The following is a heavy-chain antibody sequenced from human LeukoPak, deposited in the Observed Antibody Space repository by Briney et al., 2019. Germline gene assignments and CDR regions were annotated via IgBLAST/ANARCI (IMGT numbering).Heavy chain of an antibody. V-gene: IGHV3-23*01. CDR3: AILHHYAK. CDR2: ISGSGDST. CDR1: RFTLTSYD. D-gene: IGHD2-8*01. Sequence: AGGSLRLSCAASRFTLTSYDMNWVRQAPGKGLEWVSGISGSGDSTYYADSVRGPFTISRDNSKNTLFLQIISLRVEDTALYYCAILHHYAKWGQGTLVTVSS. J-gene: IGHJ3*01.